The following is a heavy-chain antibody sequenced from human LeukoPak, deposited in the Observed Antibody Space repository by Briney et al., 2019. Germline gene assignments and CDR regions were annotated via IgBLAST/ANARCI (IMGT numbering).Heavy chain of an antibody. D-gene: IGHD3-9*01. Sequence: PSETLSLTCTVSGGSISSSSYYWGWIRQPPGKGLEWIGNIYYSGSTYYNPSLKSRLTISLDTSQRHFSLRLSSVTAADTASYYCTRGSYDVLTGYSTLGEYWGQGTLVTVSS. J-gene: IGHJ4*02. CDR1: GGSISSSSYY. CDR3: TRGSYDVLTGYSTLGEY. CDR2: IYYSGST. V-gene: IGHV4-39*02.